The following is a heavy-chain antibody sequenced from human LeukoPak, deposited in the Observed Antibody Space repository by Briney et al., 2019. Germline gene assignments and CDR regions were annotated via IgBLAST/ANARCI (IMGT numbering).Heavy chain of an antibody. CDR2: INHSGST. Sequence: SETLSLTCAVYVGSFSGYYWSWIRQPPGKGLEWIGEINHSGSTNYNPSLKSRVTISVDTSKNQFSLKLTSVTAADTAVYYCARGPNNFDYWGQGTLVTVSS. V-gene: IGHV4-34*01. J-gene: IGHJ4*02. CDR3: ARGPNNFDY. CDR1: VGSFSGYY. D-gene: IGHD2/OR15-2a*01.